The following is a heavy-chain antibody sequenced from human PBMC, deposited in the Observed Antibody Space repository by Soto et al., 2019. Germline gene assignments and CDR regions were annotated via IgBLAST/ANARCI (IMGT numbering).Heavy chain of an antibody. Sequence: GSGPTLRKPTETRRLTSTFSVCAVSGPGMGVSGIRQPPGKALEWLALIERDDDDKSYRTSLKTRLTISKDTRKNQVVLTMANMDPADTGTYYCARSIRGPRRFHGMELCAQG. CDR2: IERDDDDK. V-gene: IGHV2-70*13. D-gene: IGHD1-20*01. CDR1: VCAVSGPGMG. J-gene: IGHJ6*02. CDR3: ARSIRGPRRFHGMEL.